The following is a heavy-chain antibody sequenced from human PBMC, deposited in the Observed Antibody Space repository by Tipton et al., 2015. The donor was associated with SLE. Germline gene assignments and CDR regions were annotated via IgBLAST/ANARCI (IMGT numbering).Heavy chain of an antibody. CDR2: IWYDGSNK. Sequence: SLRLSCAASGFTFSSYGMHWVRQAPGKGLEWVAVIWYDGSNKYYADSVKGRFTISRDNSKNTLYLQMNSLRAEDTAVYYCAKSILGGSLLYYYGMDVWGQGTTVTVSS. CDR1: GFTFSSYG. D-gene: IGHD1-26*01. CDR3: AKSILGGSLLYYYGMDV. V-gene: IGHV3-33*06. J-gene: IGHJ6*02.